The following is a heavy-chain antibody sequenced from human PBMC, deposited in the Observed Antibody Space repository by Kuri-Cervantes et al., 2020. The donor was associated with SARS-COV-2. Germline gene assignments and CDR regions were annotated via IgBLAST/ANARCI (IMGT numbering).Heavy chain of an antibody. CDR2: IIPILGTA. CDR3: AFDYGDYDFRLY. Sequence: SVKVSCKASGGTFSSYAISWVRQAPGQGLEWMGGIIPILGTANYAQKFQGRVTITADESTSTAYMELSSLRSEDTAVYYCAFDYGDYDFRLYWGQGTLVTVSS. V-gene: IGHV1-69*13. D-gene: IGHD4-17*01. J-gene: IGHJ4*02. CDR1: GGTFSSYA.